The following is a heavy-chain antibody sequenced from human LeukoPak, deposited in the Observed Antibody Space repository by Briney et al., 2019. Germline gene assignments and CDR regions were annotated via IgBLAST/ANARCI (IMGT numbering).Heavy chain of an antibody. D-gene: IGHD5-18*01. CDR3: ARDLGYNYGYSFDI. V-gene: IGHV4-39*07. CDR2: FYYSGST. Sequence: SETLSLTCSVSGGSISSSSYYWGWIRQPPGKGLEWIGSFYYSGSTHYNPSLKSRVTISGEMFKKQFSLKLGSVTAADTAVYYCARDLGYNYGYSFDIWGQGTMVTVSS. J-gene: IGHJ3*02. CDR1: GGSISSSSYY.